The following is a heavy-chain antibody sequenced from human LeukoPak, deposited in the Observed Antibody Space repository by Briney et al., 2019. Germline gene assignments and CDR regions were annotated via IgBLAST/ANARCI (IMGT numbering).Heavy chain of an antibody. Sequence: GGSLRLSCAASGFTFSSYAMSWVRQAPGKGLEWVSTISGSGGSTYYADSVKGRFTISRDNSKNTLYLQMNSLRAEDTAIYYCAKRTQSYHDAFDVWGQGTMVTISS. D-gene: IGHD1-26*01. CDR1: GFTFSSYA. CDR3: AKRTQSYHDAFDV. CDR2: ISGSGGST. J-gene: IGHJ3*01. V-gene: IGHV3-23*01.